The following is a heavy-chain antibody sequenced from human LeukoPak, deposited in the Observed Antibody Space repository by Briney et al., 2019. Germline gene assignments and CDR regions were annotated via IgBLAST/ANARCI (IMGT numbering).Heavy chain of an antibody. V-gene: IGHV1-46*01. CDR3: ASGQPAGDDAFDI. Sequence: ASVKVSCKASGYTFTSYGISWVRQAPGQGLEWMGIFNPSGGSASSAQKFQGRVTMTRDTSTSTVYMEVSSLRSEDTAVYYCASGQPAGDDAFDIWGQGTMVTVSS. CDR1: GYTFTSYG. D-gene: IGHD3-10*01. J-gene: IGHJ3*02. CDR2: FNPSGGSA.